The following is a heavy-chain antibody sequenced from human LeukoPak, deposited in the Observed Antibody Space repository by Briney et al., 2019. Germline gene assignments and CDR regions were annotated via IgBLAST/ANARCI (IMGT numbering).Heavy chain of an antibody. J-gene: IGHJ4*02. CDR3: AKGGSYGRPDY. V-gene: IGHV3-23*01. CDR1: GFTFSGYA. D-gene: IGHD5-18*01. Sequence: GGSLRLSCTASGFTFSGYAMNWVRQAPGKGLEWVSGIGAGGTFTYYADSVKGRFTISRDNSRNTLYLQMNSLRADDTAVYYCAKGGSYGRPDYWGQGTLVTVSS. CDR2: IGAGGTFT.